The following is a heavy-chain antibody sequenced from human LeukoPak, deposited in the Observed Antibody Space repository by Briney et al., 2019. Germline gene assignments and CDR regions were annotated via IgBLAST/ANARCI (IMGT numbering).Heavy chain of an antibody. CDR2: IRYDGSNT. V-gene: IGHV3-30*02. CDR1: GFTFSSYG. J-gene: IGHJ4*02. Sequence: GGSLRLSCAASGFTFSSYGMHWVRQAPGKGLEWVAFIRYDGSNTYYADSVKGRFTISRDNSKNTLYLQMNSLRAEDTAVYYCAKDRHDSSGYYHDYWGQGTLVTVSS. CDR3: AKDRHDSSGYYHDY. D-gene: IGHD3-22*01.